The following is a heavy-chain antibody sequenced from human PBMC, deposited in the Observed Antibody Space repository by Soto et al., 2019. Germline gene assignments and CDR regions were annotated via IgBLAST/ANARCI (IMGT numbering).Heavy chain of an antibody. Sequence: QDQLVQSGGEVKKPGASVKVSCKASGYSFTNYGITWVRQAPGQGFEWMGWISADNGDTNYAQKLQGRVTMTTDASTSTAYLELRRLRSVDTAVYYCARDRGVAPPVAGNTHYYYYMDVWGKGTTVTVSS. CDR2: ISADNGDT. V-gene: IGHV1-18*01. CDR1: GYSFTNYG. J-gene: IGHJ6*03. CDR3: ARDRGVAPPVAGNTHYYYYMDV. D-gene: IGHD6-19*01.